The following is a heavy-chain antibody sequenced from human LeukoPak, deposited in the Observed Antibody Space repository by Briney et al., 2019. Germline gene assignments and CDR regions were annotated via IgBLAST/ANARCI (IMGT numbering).Heavy chain of an antibody. CDR3: AKGWLLDQDAFDI. D-gene: IGHD3-3*01. Sequence: GASVKVSCKASGGTFSSYAISWVRQAPGQGLEWMGGIIPIFGTANYAQKFQGRVTITTDESTSTAYMELSSLRSEDTAVYYYAKGWLLDQDAFDIWGQGTMVTVSS. V-gene: IGHV1-69*05. J-gene: IGHJ3*02. CDR1: GGTFSSYA. CDR2: IIPIFGTA.